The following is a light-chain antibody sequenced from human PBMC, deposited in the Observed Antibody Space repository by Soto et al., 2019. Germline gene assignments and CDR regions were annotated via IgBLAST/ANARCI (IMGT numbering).Light chain of an antibody. V-gene: IGKV3-20*01. CDR2: GAS. J-gene: IGKJ1*01. CDR3: QQYGSSPWT. Sequence: EIVVTQSPGTLSLSPVERATLSCRASQSVSSSYLAWYQQKPGQAPRLLIFGASSRATGIPDRFSGSGSGTDFTLTISRLEPEDFAVYYCQQYGSSPWTFGQGTKVDIK. CDR1: QSVSSSY.